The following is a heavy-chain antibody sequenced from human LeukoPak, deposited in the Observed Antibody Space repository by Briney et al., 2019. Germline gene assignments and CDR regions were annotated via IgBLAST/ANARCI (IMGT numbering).Heavy chain of an antibody. CDR2: MSASGDET. J-gene: IGHJ4*02. V-gene: IGHV3-23*01. D-gene: IGHD1-1*01. Sequence: GGSLRLSCAASGFTSTNYDMHWIRQAPGKGLEWVSAMSASGDETKYADSVKGRFTISRDNSKNTLFLQTNRLRGDDTALYYCARDYKADYWGQGTLVTVSS. CDR3: ARDYKADY. CDR1: GFTSTNYD.